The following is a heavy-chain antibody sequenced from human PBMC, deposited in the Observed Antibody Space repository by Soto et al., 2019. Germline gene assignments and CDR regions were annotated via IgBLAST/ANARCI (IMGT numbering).Heavy chain of an antibody. CDR2: IYYSGST. J-gene: IGHJ6*02. CDR3: ARHLNWNYGRYYYGMDV. CDR1: GGSISSSSYY. Sequence: SETLSLTCPVSGGSISSSSYYWGWIRQPPGKGLEWIGSIYYSGSTYYNPSLKSRVTISVDTSKNQFSLKLSSVTAADTAVYYCARHLNWNYGRYYYGMDVWGQGTTVTVS. D-gene: IGHD1-7*01. V-gene: IGHV4-39*01.